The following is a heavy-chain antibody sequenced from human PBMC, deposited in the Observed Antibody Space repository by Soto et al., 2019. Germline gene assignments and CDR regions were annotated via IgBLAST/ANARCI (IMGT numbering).Heavy chain of an antibody. V-gene: IGHV3-23*01. CDR2: ISGSGGST. D-gene: IGHD6-13*01. CDR3: AKDPRAASAAGQENWFDP. Sequence: PGGSLRVSWAASGLTFSSYAMSWVRKAPGKGLEWVSAISGSGGSTYYADSVKGRFTISRDNSKNTLYLQMNSLRAEDTAVYYCAKDPRAASAAGQENWFDPWGQGTLVTVSS. J-gene: IGHJ5*02. CDR1: GLTFSSYA.